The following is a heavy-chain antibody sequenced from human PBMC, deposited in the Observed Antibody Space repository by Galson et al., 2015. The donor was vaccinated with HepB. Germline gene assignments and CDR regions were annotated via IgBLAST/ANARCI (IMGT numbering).Heavy chain of an antibody. CDR1: GYTFISYT. CDR3: ARDVHPNGGYPHLVDY. J-gene: IGHJ4*02. CDR2: ITVYNGNP. Sequence: SVKVSCKASGYTFISYTISWLRQAPGQGLEWMGWITVYNGNPNYAQKFQDRVTMTTDASTATAYMELRSLISDDTAVYYCARDVHPNGGYPHLVDYWGQGTLVTVSS. V-gene: IGHV1-18*04. D-gene: IGHD3-22*01.